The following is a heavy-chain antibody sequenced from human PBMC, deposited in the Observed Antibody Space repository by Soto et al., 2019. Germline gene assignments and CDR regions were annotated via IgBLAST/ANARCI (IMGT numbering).Heavy chain of an antibody. D-gene: IGHD6-13*01. J-gene: IGHJ5*02. CDR2: IIPIFGTA. V-gene: IGHV1-69*06. CDR1: GGTFSSYA. Sequence: QVQLVQSGAEVKKPGSSVKVSCKASGGTFSSYAISWVRQAPGQGLEWMGGIIPIFGTANYAQKFQGRVTIPADKSTSKAYMELSSLRSEDTAVYYCARRVYSSSWYSSWFDPWGQGTLVTVSS. CDR3: ARRVYSSSWYSSWFDP.